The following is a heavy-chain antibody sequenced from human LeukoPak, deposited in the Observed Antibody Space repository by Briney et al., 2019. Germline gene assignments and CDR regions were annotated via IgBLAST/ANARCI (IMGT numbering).Heavy chain of an antibody. V-gene: IGHV3-30-3*01. CDR3: ARDDCSGGSCYLVRGMDV. D-gene: IGHD2-15*01. CDR1: GFTFSSYA. Sequence: PGGSLRLSCAASGFTFSSYAMHWVRQAPGKGLEWVAVISYDGSNKYYADSVKGRFTISRDNSKNTPYLQMNSLRAEDTAVYYCARDDCSGGSCYLVRGMDVWGQGTTVTVSS. CDR2: ISYDGSNK. J-gene: IGHJ6*02.